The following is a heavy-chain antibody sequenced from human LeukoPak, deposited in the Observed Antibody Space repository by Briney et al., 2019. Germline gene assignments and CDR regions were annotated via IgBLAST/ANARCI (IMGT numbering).Heavy chain of an antibody. CDR1: GFTFSSYA. Sequence: GGSLRLSCAASGFTFSSYAMSGVRQAPGKGLEWVSAISGSGGSTYYADSVKGRFTISRDNSKNTLYLQMNSLRAEDTAVYYCAKEEDGYYGSTPSLFDYWGQGTLVTVSS. J-gene: IGHJ4*02. V-gene: IGHV3-23*01. CDR2: ISGSGGST. CDR3: AKEEDGYYGSTPSLFDY. D-gene: IGHD3-10*01.